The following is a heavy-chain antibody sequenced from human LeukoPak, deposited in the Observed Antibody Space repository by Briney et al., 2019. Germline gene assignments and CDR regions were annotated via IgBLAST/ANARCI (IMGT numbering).Heavy chain of an antibody. CDR1: GGSFRGYY. Sequence: KPSETLSLTCAVYGGSFRGYYWSWIRQPPGKGLEWIGEINHSGSTNYNPSLKSRVTISVDTSKNQFSLKLSSVTAADTAVYYCARGFTNWNDDWGQGTLVTVSS. CDR2: INHSGST. CDR3: ARGFTNWNDD. J-gene: IGHJ1*01. D-gene: IGHD1-20*01. V-gene: IGHV4-34*01.